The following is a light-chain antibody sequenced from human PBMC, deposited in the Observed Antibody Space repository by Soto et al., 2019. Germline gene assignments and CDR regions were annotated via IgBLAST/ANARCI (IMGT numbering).Light chain of an antibody. CDR2: DAS. J-gene: IGKJ2*01. V-gene: IGKV3-11*01. CDR3: QQRGNLPYT. Sequence: EIVLTQSPATLSLSPGERATLSCRASQSVTRYLAWYQQKPGQAPRLLIYDASNRATGIPGKFSGSGSGTDFTLTISSLEPEDFAVYYCQQRGNLPYTFGQGTNLEIK. CDR1: QSVTRY.